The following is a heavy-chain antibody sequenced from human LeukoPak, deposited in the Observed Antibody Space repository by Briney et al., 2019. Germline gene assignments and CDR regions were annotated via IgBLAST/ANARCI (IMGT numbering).Heavy chain of an antibody. CDR1: RFTFYGYA. CDR2: IGDTGYYP. D-gene: IGHD4/OR15-4a*01. V-gene: IGHV3-23*01. Sequence: GGSLRLSSAAPRFTFYGYAMRWGPQGPGKGVACVSSIGDTGYYPYSADSVKARFITSRDNSKDTLYLQMNSLSAEDTAVSYCATSPTISAAAYWGQGTLVTVSS. J-gene: IGHJ4*02. CDR3: ATSPTISAAAY.